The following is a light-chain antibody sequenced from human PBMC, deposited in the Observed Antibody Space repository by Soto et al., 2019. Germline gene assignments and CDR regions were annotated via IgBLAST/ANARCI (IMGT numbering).Light chain of an antibody. J-gene: IGLJ1*01. Sequence: QSVLTQPASVSGSPGQSITISCTGTSSDVGGYNYVSWYQHHPGKAPKLMIFDVSNRPSGVSNRFSGSKSGNTASLTISGLHLEDEVDYSSGLSTHSNTRKTSLGTAPKVTVL. V-gene: IGLV2-14*03. CDR1: SSDVGGYNY. CDR3: GLSTHSNTRKTS. CDR2: DVS.